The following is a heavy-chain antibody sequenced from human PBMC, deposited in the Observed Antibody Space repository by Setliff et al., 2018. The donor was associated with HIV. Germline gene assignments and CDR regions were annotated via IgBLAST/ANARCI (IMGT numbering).Heavy chain of an antibody. CDR3: ARHRSYPRVYFDY. CDR1: GGSISGSYYY. J-gene: IGHJ4*02. CDR2: IYYSENT. D-gene: IGHD2-21*01. V-gene: IGHV4-39*01. Sequence: KTSETLSLTCTVSGGSISGSYYYWGWIRQPPGKGLEWIGSIYYSENTYYNPSLKSRVTMSVDTSKNQFSLKLTSVTAADTAFYYCARHRSYPRVYFDYWGLGTLVTVSS.